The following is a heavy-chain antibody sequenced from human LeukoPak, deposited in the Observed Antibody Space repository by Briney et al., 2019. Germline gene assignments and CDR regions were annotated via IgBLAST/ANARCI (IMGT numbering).Heavy chain of an antibody. CDR3: ARGSPIVVVPAAIHSNQAGIAAAGTPFDY. D-gene: IGHD2-2*02. CDR2: INHSGSI. CDR1: GGSFSGYY. Sequence: PSETLSLTCAVYGGSFSGYYWSWIRQPPGKGLEWIGEINHSGSINYNPSLKSRVTISVDTSKNQFSLKLSSVTAADTAVYYCARGSPIVVVPAAIHSNQAGIAAAGTPFDYWGQGTLVTVSS. V-gene: IGHV4-34*01. J-gene: IGHJ4*02.